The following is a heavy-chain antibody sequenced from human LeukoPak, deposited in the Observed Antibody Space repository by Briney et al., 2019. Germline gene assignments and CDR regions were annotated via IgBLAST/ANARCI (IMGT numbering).Heavy chain of an antibody. CDR3: ARAYGKWNDVYFYAFDL. J-gene: IGHJ3*01. V-gene: IGHV3-21*04. CDR1: GFTFSSYG. CDR2: ISGSTSYI. D-gene: IGHD1-20*01. Sequence: GGSLRLSCAASGFTFSSYGMHWVRQAPGKGLEWVSSISGSTSYIYYADSVKGRFTVSRDNAKSSLYLQMNSLRAEDTALYYCARAYGKWNDVYFYAFDLWGQGTMVTVSS.